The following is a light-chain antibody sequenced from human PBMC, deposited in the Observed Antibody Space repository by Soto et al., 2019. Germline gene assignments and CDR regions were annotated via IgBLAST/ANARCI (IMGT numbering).Light chain of an antibody. Sequence: QSVLTQPPSASGAPGQRVTISCSGGTTNIQTNYVYWYQQVPGTAPRLIIYRNDQRPSGVPDRFSGSKSGTSASLAINGLRSEDEADYFCAVWDDALRGIFGGGTKLTVL. V-gene: IGLV1-47*01. CDR3: AVWDDALRGI. J-gene: IGLJ2*01. CDR1: TTNIQTNY. CDR2: RND.